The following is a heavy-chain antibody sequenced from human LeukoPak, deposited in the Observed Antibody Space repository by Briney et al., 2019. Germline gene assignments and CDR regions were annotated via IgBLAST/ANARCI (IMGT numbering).Heavy chain of an antibody. CDR3: ARHPRQQSFDY. Sequence: KPSETLSLTCTVSGGTVSSGSYYWSWIRQPPGKGLEWIGYIYYSGSTNYNPSLNSRVAISVDTSKNQFSLKLSSVTAADTAVYYCARHPRQQSFDYWGQGTLVTVSS. CDR1: GGTVSSGSYY. V-gene: IGHV4-61*01. D-gene: IGHD6-13*01. J-gene: IGHJ4*02. CDR2: IYYSGST.